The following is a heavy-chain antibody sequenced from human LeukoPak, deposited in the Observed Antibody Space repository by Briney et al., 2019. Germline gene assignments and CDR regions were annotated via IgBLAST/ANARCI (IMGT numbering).Heavy chain of an antibody. CDR2: IYSGGST. V-gene: IGHV3-53*01. CDR3: ARHPYCGGDCPNSRGFDY. CDR1: GFTVSSNY. Sequence: TGGSLRLSCAASGFTVSSNYMSWVRQTPGKGLEWVSVIYSGGSTYYADSVKGRFTISRDNSKNTLYLQMNSLRAEDTAVYYCARHPYCGGDCPNSRGFDYWGQGTLVTVSS. D-gene: IGHD2-21*02. J-gene: IGHJ4*02.